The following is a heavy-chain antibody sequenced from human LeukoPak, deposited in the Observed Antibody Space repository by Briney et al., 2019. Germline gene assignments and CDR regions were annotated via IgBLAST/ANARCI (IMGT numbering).Heavy chain of an antibody. CDR2: FDPEDGET. CDR1: GYTLTELS. V-gene: IGHV1-24*01. Sequence: GASVKVSCKVSGYTLTELSMHWVRQAPGKGLEWMGGFDPEDGETIYAQKFQGRVTMTEDTSTDTAYMELSSLRSEDTAVYYCATWSDSCGWPMFDYWGQGTLVTVSS. CDR3: ATWSDSCGWPMFDY. D-gene: IGHD6-19*01. J-gene: IGHJ4*02.